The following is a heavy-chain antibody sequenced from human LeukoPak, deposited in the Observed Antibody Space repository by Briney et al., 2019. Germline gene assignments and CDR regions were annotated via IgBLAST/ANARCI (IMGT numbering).Heavy chain of an antibody. CDR1: GGSFSGYY. Sequence: SETLSLTCAVYGGSFSGYYWSWIRQPPGKGLEWIGEINHSGSTNYNPSLKSRVTISVDTSKNQFSLKLGSVTAADTAVYYCARAEGIAAAGVFYGMDVWGQGTTVTVSS. CDR3: ARAEGIAAAGVFYGMDV. CDR2: INHSGST. D-gene: IGHD6-13*01. J-gene: IGHJ6*02. V-gene: IGHV4-34*01.